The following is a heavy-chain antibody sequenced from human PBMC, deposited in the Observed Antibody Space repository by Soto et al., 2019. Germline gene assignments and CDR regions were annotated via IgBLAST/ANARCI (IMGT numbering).Heavy chain of an antibody. Sequence: QLQESGPGLVEPSGTLSLTCAVSRGSMSSSDWWCWVRQAPGKGLEWIGVTYHSGNTNYNPFLKSRVTLSVDNSKNQFSLTPTSVTAAYTGVYYCATWGSTAFDIWGQGTMVTVSS. CDR2: TYHSGNT. J-gene: IGHJ3*02. D-gene: IGHD3-16*01. V-gene: IGHV4-4*02. CDR3: ATWGSTAFDI. CDR1: RGSMSSSDW.